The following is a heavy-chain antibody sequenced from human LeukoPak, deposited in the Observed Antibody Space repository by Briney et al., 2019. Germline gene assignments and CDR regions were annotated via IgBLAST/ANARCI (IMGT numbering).Heavy chain of an antibody. D-gene: IGHD1-26*01. J-gene: IGHJ3*02. CDR2: ISSSSSTI. CDR3: ARDRSRYAFDI. Sequence: RGGSLRLSCAASGFTFSSYSMNWVRQAPGKGLEWVSYISSSSSTIYYADSVKGRFTISRDNAKNSLYLQMNSLRAEDTAVYYCARDRSRYAFDIWGRGTMVTVSS. V-gene: IGHV3-48*01. CDR1: GFTFSSYS.